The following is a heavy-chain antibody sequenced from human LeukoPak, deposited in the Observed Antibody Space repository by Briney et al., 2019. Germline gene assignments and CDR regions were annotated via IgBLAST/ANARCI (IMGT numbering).Heavy chain of an antibody. V-gene: IGHV4-34*01. Sequence: SETLSLTCAVYGGSFSGYYWSWIRQPPGKGLEWIGEINHSGSTNYNPSLKSRVTISVDTSKNQFSLKLSSATAADTAVYYCSYGSGSYFYWGQGTLVTVSS. CDR2: INHSGST. J-gene: IGHJ4*02. D-gene: IGHD3-10*01. CDR3: SYGSGSYFY. CDR1: GGSFSGYY.